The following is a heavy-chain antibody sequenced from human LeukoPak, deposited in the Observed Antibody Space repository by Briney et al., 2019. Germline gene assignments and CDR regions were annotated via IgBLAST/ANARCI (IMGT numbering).Heavy chain of an antibody. Sequence: GGSLRLSCAASGFTFSNYEMHWVRQAPGKGLEWVSYVSSSGSDIYYADSMKGRFTMSRDNAKNSLYLQMNSLRAEDTAVYYCARDVGFGGYSRGIFDYWGQGTLVTVSS. CDR3: ARDVGFGGYSRGIFDY. D-gene: IGHD3-10*01. V-gene: IGHV3-48*03. CDR1: GFTFSNYE. J-gene: IGHJ4*02. CDR2: VSSSGSDI.